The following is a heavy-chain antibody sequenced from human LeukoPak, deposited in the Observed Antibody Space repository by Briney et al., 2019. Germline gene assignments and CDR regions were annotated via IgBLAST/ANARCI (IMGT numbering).Heavy chain of an antibody. Sequence: PGGSLRLSCAASGFTFSSYGMHWVRQAPGKGLEWVAVISYDGSNKYYADSVKGRFTISRDNSKNTLYLQMNSLRAEDTAVYYCARPLLSGLPAAIFYWGQGTLVTVSS. CDR2: ISYDGSNK. CDR3: ARPLLSGLPAAIFY. D-gene: IGHD2-2*02. CDR1: GFTFSSYG. J-gene: IGHJ4*02. V-gene: IGHV3-30*03.